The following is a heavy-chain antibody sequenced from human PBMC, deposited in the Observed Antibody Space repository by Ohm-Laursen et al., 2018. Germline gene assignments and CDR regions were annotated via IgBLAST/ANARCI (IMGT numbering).Heavy chain of an antibody. D-gene: IGHD3-10*01. CDR2: IYYTGTT. CDR1: GGSISNNNHY. J-gene: IGHJ5*02. V-gene: IGHV4-39*07. CDR3: AKGLSGGTGHGNWFDP. Sequence: SETLSLTCTVSGGSISNNNHYWGWIRQPPGRRLEWIGTIYYTGTTYYNPSLKSRVTISVDTSKNPFSLKLTSVTAADTAVYYCAKGLSGGTGHGNWFDPWGQGTLVSVSS.